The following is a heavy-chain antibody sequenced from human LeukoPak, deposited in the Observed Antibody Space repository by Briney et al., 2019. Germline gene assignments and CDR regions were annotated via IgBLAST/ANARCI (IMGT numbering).Heavy chain of an antibody. D-gene: IGHD3-16*02. J-gene: IGHJ5*02. V-gene: IGHV4-39*01. CDR2: IYYSGST. CDR3: ARPIMITFGGVIAAWFDP. CDR1: GGSISSSSYY. Sequence: SETLSLTRTVSGGSISSSSYYWGWIRQPPGKGLEWIGSIYYSGSTYYNPSLTSRVTISVDTSKNQFSLKLSSVTAADTAVYYCARPIMITFGGVIAAWFDPWGQGTLVTVSS.